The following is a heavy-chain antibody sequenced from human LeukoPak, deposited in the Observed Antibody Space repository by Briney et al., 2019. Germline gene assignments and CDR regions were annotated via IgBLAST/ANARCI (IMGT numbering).Heavy chain of an antibody. D-gene: IGHD6-19*01. V-gene: IGHV3-9*01. J-gene: IGHJ4*02. CDR3: AKDRTPVAVTGTLGY. Sequence: QPGGSLRLSCAASGFTFSSYSMNWVRQAPGKGLEWVSGISWNSGNIDYADSVKGRFTISRDNAKNSLYLQMNSLRAEDTVLYYCAKDRTPVAVTGTLGYWGQGTLVTVSS. CDR2: ISWNSGNI. CDR1: GFTFSSYS.